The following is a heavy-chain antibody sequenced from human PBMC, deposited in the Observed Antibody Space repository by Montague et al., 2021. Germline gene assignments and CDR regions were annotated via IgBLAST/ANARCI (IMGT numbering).Heavy chain of an antibody. D-gene: IGHD2-2*01. J-gene: IGHJ1*01. CDR2: IWHYGSEK. V-gene: IGHV3-33*01. CDR3: VRETLEAPGHKLQYFEY. CDR1: GFTFRNYG. Sequence: SLRLSCAGSGFTFRNYGMHWVRQAPGKGLEWVAVIWHYGSEKFYADSVKGRFTISRDNSKNTLYLQMDSLKAEDTAVFYCVRETLEAPGHKLQYFEYWGQGTLVTVSS.